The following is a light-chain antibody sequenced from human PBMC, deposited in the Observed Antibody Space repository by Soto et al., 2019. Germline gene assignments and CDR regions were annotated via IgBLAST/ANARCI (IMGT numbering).Light chain of an antibody. CDR1: QSIGSW. J-gene: IGKJ1*01. CDR3: QHYYGYSWT. Sequence: DIQMTQSPSTLSASVGDRVAITCRASQSIGSWLAWFQQKPGKAPKVLIYKASNLESGVPSRFSSSGSGTEFTLTISSLQSDDFATYYCQHYYGYSWTFGQGTKVEIK. V-gene: IGKV1-5*03. CDR2: KAS.